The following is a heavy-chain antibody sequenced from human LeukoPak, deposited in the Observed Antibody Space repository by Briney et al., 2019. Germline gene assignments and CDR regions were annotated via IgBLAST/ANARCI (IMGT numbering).Heavy chain of an antibody. CDR2: INHSGST. CDR3: ARLGGDSSGWYRSFDY. D-gene: IGHD6-19*01. J-gene: IGHJ4*02. CDR1: GGSISSYY. V-gene: IGHV4-34*01. Sequence: PSETLSLTCTVSGGSISSYYWSWIRQPPGKGLEWIGEINHSGSTNYNPSLKSRVTISVDTSKNQFSLKLSSVTAADTAVYYCARLGGDSSGWYRSFDYWGQGTLVTVSS.